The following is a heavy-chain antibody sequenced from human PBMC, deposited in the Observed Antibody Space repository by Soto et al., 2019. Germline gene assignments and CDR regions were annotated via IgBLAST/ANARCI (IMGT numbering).Heavy chain of an antibody. CDR2: ISYDGSNK. Sequence: QVQLVESGGGVVQPGRSLRLSCAASGFTFSSYAMHWVRQAPGKGLEWVAVISYDGSNKYYADSVKGRFTISRDNSKNTLYLQMNSLRAEDTAVYYCARDSIAVAGPYYWGYYFDYWGQGTLVTVSS. V-gene: IGHV3-30-3*01. J-gene: IGHJ4*02. CDR1: GFTFSSYA. D-gene: IGHD6-19*01. CDR3: ARDSIAVAGPYYWGYYFDY.